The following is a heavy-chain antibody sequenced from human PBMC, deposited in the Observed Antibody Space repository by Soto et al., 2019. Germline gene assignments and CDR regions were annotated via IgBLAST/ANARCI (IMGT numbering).Heavy chain of an antibody. CDR2: IYHSGNT. Sequence: SETLSLTCAVSGGSISSYNWWSWVRQPPGKGLEWIGEIYHSGNTNYNPSLKSRVTISVDKSKNQFSLKLSSVTAADTAAYYCARGSSYSNYYYGMDVWGQGTTVTVSS. V-gene: IGHV4-4*02. D-gene: IGHD4-4*01. J-gene: IGHJ6*02. CDR1: GGSISSYNW. CDR3: ARGSSYSNYYYGMDV.